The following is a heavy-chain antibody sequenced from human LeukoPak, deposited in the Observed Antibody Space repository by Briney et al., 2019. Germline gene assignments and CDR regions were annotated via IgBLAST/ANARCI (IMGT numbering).Heavy chain of an antibody. Sequence: GGSLRLSCAASGFTFDDYAMHWVRQAPGKGLEWVSSISSSSSYIYYADSVKGRFTISRDNAKNSLYLQMNSLRAEDTAVYYCARDLNGGYVFDYWGQGTLVTVSS. CDR1: GFTFDDYA. D-gene: IGHD5-12*01. CDR2: ISSSSSYI. J-gene: IGHJ4*02. V-gene: IGHV3-21*01. CDR3: ARDLNGGYVFDY.